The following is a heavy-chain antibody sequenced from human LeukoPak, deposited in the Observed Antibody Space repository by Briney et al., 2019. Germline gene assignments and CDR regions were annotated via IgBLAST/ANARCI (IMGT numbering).Heavy chain of an antibody. V-gene: IGHV1-2*02. J-gene: IGHJ5*02. Sequence: AAVKVSRKASVYTFTGYYMHWVRQAPGQGLEWLGWLNPNSGGTKNAQKFQGRVTMTRDTSIRTAYMDLSGLKSDDTAVYYCASDHGEYVQYNWFDTWGEGKLVTVSS. CDR3: ASDHGEYVQYNWFDT. CDR1: VYTFTGYY. CDR2: LNPNSGGT. D-gene: IGHD4-17*01.